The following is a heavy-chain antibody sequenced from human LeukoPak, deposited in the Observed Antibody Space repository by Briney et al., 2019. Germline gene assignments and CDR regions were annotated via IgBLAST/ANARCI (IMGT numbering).Heavy chain of an antibody. D-gene: IGHD3-3*01. CDR2: IVVGSGDT. Sequence: ASVKVSCKASGFTFTSSAVQWVRQARGQRLEWIGWIVVGSGDTNYAQKFQERVTITRDMSTSTAYMELSSLRSEDTAVYYCAARPRFGVVIIRPFDYWGQASLVAVCS. CDR3: AARPRFGVVIIRPFDY. CDR1: GFTFTSSA. J-gene: IGHJ4*02. V-gene: IGHV1-58*01.